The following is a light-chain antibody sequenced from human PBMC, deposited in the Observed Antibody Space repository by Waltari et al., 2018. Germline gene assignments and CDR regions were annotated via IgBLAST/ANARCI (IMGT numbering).Light chain of an antibody. CDR1: QSVGRT. CDR2: GAS. V-gene: IGKV3-20*01. J-gene: IGKJ1*01. CDR3: QHYVRLPAT. Sequence: EIVLTQSPGTLSLSPGERATLSCRASQSVGRTLAWYQQKPGQAPRLLIYGASSRATDIPGRFSGSGSGTDFSLTINRLEPEDFAVYFCQHYVRLPATFGQGTKVEIK.